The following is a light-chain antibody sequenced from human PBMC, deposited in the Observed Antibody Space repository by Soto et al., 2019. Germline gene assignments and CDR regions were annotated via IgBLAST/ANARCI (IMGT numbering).Light chain of an antibody. CDR2: GNN. CDR3: QSYDTSLSGSRV. Sequence: QSVLTQPPSVSGAPGQRVTISCIGSSSNIGAGYDVHWYQQLPGTAPKLLIYGNNNRPSGVPDRFSASKSGTSASLAITGLQAEDEADYYCQSYDTSLSGSRVFGGGTKVTVL. J-gene: IGLJ3*02. CDR1: SSNIGAGYD. V-gene: IGLV1-40*01.